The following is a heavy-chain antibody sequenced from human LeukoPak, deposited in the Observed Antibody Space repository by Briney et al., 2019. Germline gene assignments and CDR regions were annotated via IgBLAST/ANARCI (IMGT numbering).Heavy chain of an antibody. CDR1: GYTFTGYY. CDR2: FDPEDGET. J-gene: IGHJ6*02. Sequence: ASVKVSCKASGYTFTGYYMHWVRQAPGKGLEWMGGFDPEDGETIYAQKFQGRVTMTEDTSTDTAYMELSSLRSEDTAVYYCATDLPYSYSSGWTGSNVWGQGTTVTVSS. D-gene: IGHD6-19*01. CDR3: ATDLPYSYSSGWTGSNV. V-gene: IGHV1-24*01.